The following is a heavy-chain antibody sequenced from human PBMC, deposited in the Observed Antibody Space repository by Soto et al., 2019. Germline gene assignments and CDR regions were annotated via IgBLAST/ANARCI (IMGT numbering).Heavy chain of an antibody. CDR2: ISGTGDNT. CDR3: AKDGARVATISTPDH. V-gene: IGHV3-23*01. Sequence: QAGGSLRLSCAASGFTFSTYAMTWVRQAPGKGLEWVSAISGTGDNTYYEDSVKGRFTISRDNGKNTLYLQMNSLRSEDTAVYYCAKDGARVATISTPDHWGQGTLVTVSS. D-gene: IGHD5-12*01. J-gene: IGHJ4*02. CDR1: GFTFSTYA.